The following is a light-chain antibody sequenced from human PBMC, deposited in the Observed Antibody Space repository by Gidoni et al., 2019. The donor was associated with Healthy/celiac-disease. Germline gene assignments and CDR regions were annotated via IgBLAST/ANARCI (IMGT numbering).Light chain of an antibody. Sequence: QSVLTQPSSASGTPGPRVTISCSGSSSNIGSNTVNWYQQLPGTAPNLLIYSNNQRPSGVPDRFSGSKSGTSASLAISGLQSEDEADYYCAAWDDSLNGPVFGGGTKLTVL. CDR3: AAWDDSLNGPV. CDR1: SSNIGSNT. J-gene: IGLJ3*02. V-gene: IGLV1-44*01. CDR2: SNN.